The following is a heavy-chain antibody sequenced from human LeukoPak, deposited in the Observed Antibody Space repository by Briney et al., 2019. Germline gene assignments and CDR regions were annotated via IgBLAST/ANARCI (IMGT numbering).Heavy chain of an antibody. D-gene: IGHD2-2*01. CDR1: GFTFSSYS. V-gene: IGHV3-21*01. J-gene: IGHJ5*02. CDR3: ARERGERVVPAAFFDP. CDR2: ISSSSSYI. Sequence: GGSLRLSCAASGFTFSSYSMNWVRQAPGKGLECVSSISSSSSYIYYADSVKGRFTISRDNAKNSLYLQMNSLRAEDTAVYYCARERGERVVPAAFFDPWGQGTLVTVSS.